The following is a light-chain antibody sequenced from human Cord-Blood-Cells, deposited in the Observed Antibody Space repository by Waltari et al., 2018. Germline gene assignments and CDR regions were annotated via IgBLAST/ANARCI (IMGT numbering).Light chain of an antibody. J-gene: IGLJ2*01. CDR1: KLGDKY. CDR2: QDS. CDR3: QAWDSSTAV. Sequence: SYELTQPPSVSVSPGQKASITCPGDKLGDKYACWYQQKPGQSPVLVIYQDSKRPSGIPERFSGSNSWNTATLTISGTQAMDEADYYCQAWDSSTAVFGGGTKLTVL. V-gene: IGLV3-1*01.